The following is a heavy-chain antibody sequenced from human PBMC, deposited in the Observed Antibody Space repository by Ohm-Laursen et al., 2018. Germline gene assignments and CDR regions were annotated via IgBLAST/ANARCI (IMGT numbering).Heavy chain of an antibody. CDR2: IYYSGTT. CDR3: ARRGHAFDI. Sequence: GTLSLSCIVSGAPISTHYWSWIRQPPGKGLEWIGYIYYSGTTNYNPSLKSRVTISLNTSKNQFSLKLSSVTAADTAVYYCARRGHAFDIWGQGTMVTVSS. CDR1: GAPISTHY. V-gene: IGHV4-59*11. J-gene: IGHJ3*02.